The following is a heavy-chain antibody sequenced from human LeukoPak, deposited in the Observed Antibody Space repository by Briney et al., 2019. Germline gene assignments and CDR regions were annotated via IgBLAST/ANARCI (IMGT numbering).Heavy chain of an antibody. CDR1: GFTFSDYY. V-gene: IGHV3-11*01. J-gene: IGHJ5*02. CDR2: ISSSGSTR. D-gene: IGHD1-26*01. CDR3: ARAPRFRLVGVPKGPFDP. Sequence: GGSLRLSCGASGFTFSDYYMSWIRQAPGKGLEWVSHISSSGSTRYYADSVKGRFTISRDNAKNSLYLQMNSLRAEDTAVYYCARAPRFRLVGVPKGPFDPWGQGTLVTVSS.